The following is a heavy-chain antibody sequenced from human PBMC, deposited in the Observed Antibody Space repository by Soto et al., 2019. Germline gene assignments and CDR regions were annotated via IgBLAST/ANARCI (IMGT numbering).Heavy chain of an antibody. D-gene: IGHD3-22*01. V-gene: IGHV4-30-2*01. CDR2: IYHSGST. Sequence: SETLSLTCAVSGGSISSGGYSWSWIRQPPGKGLEWIGYIYHSGSTYYNPSPKSRVTISVDRSKNQFSLKLSSVTAADTAVYYCARDYYDSSGHFHDAFDIWGQGTMVTVSS. CDR3: ARDYYDSSGHFHDAFDI. CDR1: GGSISSGGYS. J-gene: IGHJ3*02.